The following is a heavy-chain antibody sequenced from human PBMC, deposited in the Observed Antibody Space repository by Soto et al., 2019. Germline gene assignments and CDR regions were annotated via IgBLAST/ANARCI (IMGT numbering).Heavy chain of an antibody. Sequence: EVQLVESGGGLVKPGGSLRLSCAASGFTFSSYSMNWVRQAPGKGLEWVSSISSSSSYIYYADSVKGRFTISRDNAKNSLYLQMNSLRAEDTAVYYCARDSSPNYDYIWGSSRPPDYWGQGTLVTVSS. V-gene: IGHV3-21*01. CDR3: ARDSSPNYDYIWGSSRPPDY. D-gene: IGHD3-16*01. CDR2: ISSSSSYI. CDR1: GFTFSSYS. J-gene: IGHJ4*02.